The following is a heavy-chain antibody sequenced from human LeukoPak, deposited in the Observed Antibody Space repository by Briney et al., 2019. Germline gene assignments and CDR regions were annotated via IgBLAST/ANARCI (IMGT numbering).Heavy chain of an antibody. J-gene: IGHJ4*02. CDR3: ANTGVDY. CDR1: GFTFNSYT. Sequence: PGGSLRLSCAASGFTFNSYTMNWVRQAPGKGLEWVSAISGSGDYAYYADSMKGRFTISRDNSKNTLYLQMNSLRADDTAVYYCANTGVDYWGQGTLVTVSS. CDR2: ISGSGDYA. D-gene: IGHD1-1*01. V-gene: IGHV3-23*01.